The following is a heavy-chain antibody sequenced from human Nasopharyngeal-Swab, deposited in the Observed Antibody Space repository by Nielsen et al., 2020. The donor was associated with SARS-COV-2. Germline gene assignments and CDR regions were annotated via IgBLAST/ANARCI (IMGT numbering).Heavy chain of an antibody. CDR3: ARGDVLPAYTKSDY. CDR2: ISSSSSTS. Sequence: GESLKISCAASEFTMSRHGMHWVRQAPGKGLEWVAYISSSSSTSYYADSVKGRFTISRDNPKNSLYLQMNSLKAEDTAIYYCARGDVLPAYTKSDYWGQGTLVTVSS. D-gene: IGHD2-15*01. CDR1: EFTMSRHG. V-gene: IGHV3-48*01. J-gene: IGHJ4*02.